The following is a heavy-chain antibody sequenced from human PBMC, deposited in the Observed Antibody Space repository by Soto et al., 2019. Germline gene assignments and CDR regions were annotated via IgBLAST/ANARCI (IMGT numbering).Heavy chain of an antibody. CDR3: ARDNSAVNGVLDH. V-gene: IGHV1-46*04. J-gene: IGHJ4*02. CDR1: GYTFTNYY. Sequence: GASVKVSCKASGYTFTNYYLHWARQAPGQGLEWVGMINPSARSASYAQKLRGRLTMDRDTSTTTVYMELSRLTFEDTAVYFCARDNSAVNGVLDHWGQGTLVTVSS. CDR2: INPSARSA. D-gene: IGHD1-1*01.